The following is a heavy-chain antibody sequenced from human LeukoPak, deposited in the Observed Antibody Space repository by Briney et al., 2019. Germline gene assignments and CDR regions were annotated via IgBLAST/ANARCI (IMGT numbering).Heavy chain of an antibody. Sequence: GESLKISFQGSGYRFTSYWIGWVRQMPGKGLEWMGIIYPGDSDTRYSPSFQGQVTISADKSISTAYLQWSSLKASDTAMYYCARLAHSSSWRPYYFDYWGQGTLVTVSS. CDR1: GYRFTSYW. CDR2: IYPGDSDT. CDR3: ARLAHSSSWRPYYFDY. V-gene: IGHV5-51*01. D-gene: IGHD6-13*01. J-gene: IGHJ4*02.